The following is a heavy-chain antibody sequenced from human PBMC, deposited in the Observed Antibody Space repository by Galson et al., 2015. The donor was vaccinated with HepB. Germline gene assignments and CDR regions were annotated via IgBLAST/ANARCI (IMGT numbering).Heavy chain of an antibody. V-gene: IGHV3-30*04. CDR2: ISFDGSNK. Sequence: SLRLSCAASGFTFNNYAMHWVRQAPGKGLEWMAVISFDGSNKHYVDSVKGRFTISRDNSKNTLYLQTNSLRAEDTAVYYCARDFHDIVTTVTSGGMDVWGQGTTVTVSS. CDR3: ARDFHDIVTTVTSGGMDV. D-gene: IGHD3-9*01. CDR1: GFTFNNYA. J-gene: IGHJ6*02.